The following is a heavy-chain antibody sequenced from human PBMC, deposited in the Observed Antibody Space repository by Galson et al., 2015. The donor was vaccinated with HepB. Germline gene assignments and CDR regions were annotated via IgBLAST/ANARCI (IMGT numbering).Heavy chain of an antibody. CDR1: GGSISNSAFY. Sequence: ETLSLTCTVSGGSISNSAFYWGWIRQPPGKGLEWIGTIYYSGSTYYNPSLKSRVAIFVDTSKNQLSLKLNSVTAADTAVYYCARHAFFSDYFRGVVIAEVDCWGQGTLVTVSS. J-gene: IGHJ4*02. V-gene: IGHV4-39*01. D-gene: IGHD3-10*02. CDR2: IYYSGST. CDR3: ARHAFFSDYFRGVVIAEVDC.